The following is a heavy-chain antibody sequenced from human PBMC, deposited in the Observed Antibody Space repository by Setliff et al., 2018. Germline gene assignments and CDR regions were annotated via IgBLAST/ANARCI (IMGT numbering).Heavy chain of an antibody. J-gene: IGHJ6*03. CDR3: ARSRYTSRWYEMSAMDV. D-gene: IGHD6-13*01. Sequence: GGSLRLSCAASGFTFSSYAMHWVRQAPGKGLEWVAVITYDGSNKFYADSVRGRFTISRDISKNTLYVQMNSLRPEDTAVCYCARSRYTSRWYEMSAMDVWGKGTTVTVSS. CDR1: GFTFSSYA. V-gene: IGHV3-30*01. CDR2: ITYDGSNK.